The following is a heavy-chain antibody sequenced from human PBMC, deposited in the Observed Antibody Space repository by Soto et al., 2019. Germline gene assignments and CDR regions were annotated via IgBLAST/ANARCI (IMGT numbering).Heavy chain of an antibody. J-gene: IGHJ6*02. V-gene: IGHV1-69*06. CDR3: ARGATLAWSSYYAMDV. CDR2: IVTIYAAA. Sequence: QVQLVQSGAEVKKPGSSVKVSCKASRDTFSSYTISWVRQAPGQGLEWMGGIVTIYAAANYAQKFQGRVTITADKSTSTVYMELTTLRSEDTAVYYCARGATLAWSSYYAMDVWGQGTTVTVSS. D-gene: IGHD3-10*01. CDR1: RDTFSSYT.